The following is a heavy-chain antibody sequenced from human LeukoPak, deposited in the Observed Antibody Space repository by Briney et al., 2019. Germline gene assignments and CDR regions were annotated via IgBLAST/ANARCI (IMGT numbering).Heavy chain of an antibody. J-gene: IGHJ4*02. CDR3: ARDRLLWFGPYYFDY. V-gene: IGHV3-30*03. D-gene: IGHD3-10*01. Sequence: PGGSLRLSCAASGFTFSSYAMHWVRQAPGKGLEWVAVISYDGSNKYYADSVKGRFTISRDNSKNTLYLQVNSLRAEDTAVYYCARDRLLWFGPYYFDYWGQGTLVTVSS. CDR1: GFTFSSYA. CDR2: ISYDGSNK.